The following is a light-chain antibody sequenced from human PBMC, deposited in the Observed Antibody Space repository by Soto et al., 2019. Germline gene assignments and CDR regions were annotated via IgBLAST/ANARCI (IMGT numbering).Light chain of an antibody. CDR3: SSYTSSSPVV. CDR1: SSDVGAYNY. CDR2: DVS. J-gene: IGLJ2*01. Sequence: QSVLTQPASVSGSPGQSITISCTGTSSDVGAYNYVSWYQQHPGKAPKLMIYDVSNRPSGVSNRFSGSKSGNTASLTISGRQAEDEADYYCSSYTSSSPVVFGGGTKLTVL. V-gene: IGLV2-14*01.